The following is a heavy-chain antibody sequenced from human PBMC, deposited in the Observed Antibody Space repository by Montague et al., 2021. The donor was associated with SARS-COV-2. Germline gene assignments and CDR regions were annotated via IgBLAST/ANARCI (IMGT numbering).Heavy chain of an antibody. CDR1: GGSISGYC. J-gene: IGHJ5*02. CDR3: ARDWAVLTRDGYNYGWFDP. CDR2: IYYTGGT. Sequence: SETLSLTCSVSGGSISGYCWSWIRQSPGKRLEWVGYIYYTGGTNYNPSLESRVTISLDTSKNQFSLRLSSVTPADTAVYYCARDWAVLTRDGYNYGWFDPWGPGTLVTVSS. D-gene: IGHD5-24*01. V-gene: IGHV4-59*01.